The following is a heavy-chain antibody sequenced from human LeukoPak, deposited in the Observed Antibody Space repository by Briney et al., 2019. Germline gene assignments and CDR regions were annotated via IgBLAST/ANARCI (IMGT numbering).Heavy chain of an antibody. CDR3: ARDLRGVRENYFDY. D-gene: IGHD3-10*01. CDR1: GFTFSSYG. V-gene: IGHV3-48*04. Sequence: GGSLRLSCAASGFTFSSYGMHWVRQAPGKGLEWVSYISSSSSTIYYADSVKGRFTISRDNAKNSLYLQMNSLRAEDTAVYYCARDLRGVRENYFDYWGQGTLVTVSS. CDR2: ISSSSSTI. J-gene: IGHJ4*02.